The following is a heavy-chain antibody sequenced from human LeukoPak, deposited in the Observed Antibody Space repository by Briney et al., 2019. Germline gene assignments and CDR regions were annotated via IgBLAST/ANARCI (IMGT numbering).Heavy chain of an antibody. CDR2: INHSGST. J-gene: IGHJ4*02. Sequence: SETLSLTCAVYGGSFSGYYWSWLRQPPGKGLEWIGEINHSGSTNYNPSLKSRVTISVDTSKNQFSLKLSSVTAADTAVYYCARARRSSSRPVNFDYWGQGTLVTVSS. CDR1: GGSFSGYY. CDR3: ARARRSSSRPVNFDY. D-gene: IGHD6-13*01. V-gene: IGHV4-34*01.